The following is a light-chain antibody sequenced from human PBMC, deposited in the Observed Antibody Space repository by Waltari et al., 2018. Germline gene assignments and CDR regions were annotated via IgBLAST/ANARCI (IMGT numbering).Light chain of an antibody. J-gene: IGKJ5*01. CDR3: QQYLSAPFT. V-gene: IGKV1-39*01. CDR2: AAS. Sequence: DIQMTQSPSSLSASVGDRVTITCRASQSISSYLNWYQQKPGKAPKLLIYAASSLQSGVPSRFSGSGSGTDFTLKISRVEAEDVAVYYCQQYLSAPFTFGQGTRLEIK. CDR1: QSISSY.